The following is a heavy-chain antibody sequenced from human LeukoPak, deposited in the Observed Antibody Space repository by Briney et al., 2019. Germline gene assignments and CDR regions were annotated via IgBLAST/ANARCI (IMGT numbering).Heavy chain of an antibody. CDR2: INTGNGNT. V-gene: IGHV1-3*04. CDR3: ARDESYAVY. J-gene: IGHJ4*02. D-gene: IGHD3-10*01. CDR1: GYTFTSYA. Sequence: ASVKVSCKAFGYTFTSYAMHWVRQAPGQRLEWMGWINTGNGNTKYSQNFQGRVTITRDTSASTAYMDLSSLRSEDTAVYYCARDESYAVYWGQGTLVTVSS.